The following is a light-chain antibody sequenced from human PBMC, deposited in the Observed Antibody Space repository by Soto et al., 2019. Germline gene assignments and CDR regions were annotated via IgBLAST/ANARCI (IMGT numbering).Light chain of an antibody. CDR2: GAS. Sequence: ETVLTQSPATLSLSPGESATLSCRASQSVSSSYLAWYQQKPGQAPRLLIYGASSRATGIPDRFSGSGSGTDFTLTISRLEPEDFAVYYCQQYGSSPWTFGQGTKVDIK. CDR1: QSVSSSY. J-gene: IGKJ1*01. CDR3: QQYGSSPWT. V-gene: IGKV3-20*01.